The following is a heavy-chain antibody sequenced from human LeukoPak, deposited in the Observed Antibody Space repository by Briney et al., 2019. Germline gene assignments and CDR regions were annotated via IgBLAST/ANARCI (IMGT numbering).Heavy chain of an antibody. CDR2: IKSKTDGGTT. D-gene: IGHD1-26*01. CDR3: TRIIKSGSFDY. Sequence: GGSLRLSCAASGFTFSSYSMKWVRQAPGKGLEWVGRIKSKTDGGTTDYAAPVKGRFTISRDDSTNTLFLQMNSLKTEDTALYYCTRIIKSGSFDYWGQGTLVTVSS. CDR1: GFTFSSYS. V-gene: IGHV3-15*01. J-gene: IGHJ4*02.